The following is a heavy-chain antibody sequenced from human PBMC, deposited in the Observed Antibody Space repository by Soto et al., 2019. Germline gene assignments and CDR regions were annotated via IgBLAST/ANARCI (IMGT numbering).Heavy chain of an antibody. Sequence: QVQLVQSGAEVKTPGSSLKVSCTVSGSRFSNYVISWVRQAPGHGLEWLGRIIPIFNTTQYAQKFQGRVTITADNSTNTASLELSSLRYDDTAVYYCAREGRGKKAGYNGLVSLGYWGQGTLVTVSS. V-gene: IGHV1-69*06. CDR1: GSRFSNYV. CDR3: AREGRGKKAGYNGLVSLGY. J-gene: IGHJ4*02. CDR2: IIPIFNTT. D-gene: IGHD2-2*02.